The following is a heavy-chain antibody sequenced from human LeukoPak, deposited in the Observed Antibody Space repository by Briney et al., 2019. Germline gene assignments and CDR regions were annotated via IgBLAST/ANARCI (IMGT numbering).Heavy chain of an antibody. CDR1: GGSISSGDYY. J-gene: IGHJ5*02. CDR3: ARWIVATMRANWFDP. D-gene: IGHD5-12*01. V-gene: IGHV4-30-4*01. CDR2: IYYSGST. Sequence: SETLSLTCTVSGGSISSGDYYWSWIRQPPGKGLEWIGYIYYSGSTYYNPSLKSRVTISVDTSKNQFSLKLSSVTAADTAVYYCARWIVATMRANWFDPWGQGTLVTVSS.